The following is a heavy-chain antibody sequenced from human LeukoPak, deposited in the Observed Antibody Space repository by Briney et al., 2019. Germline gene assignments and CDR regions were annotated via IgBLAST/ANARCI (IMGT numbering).Heavy chain of an antibody. CDR3: ARSQYYYDSSGYHDAFDI. CDR1: TGSISSYY. V-gene: IGHV4-59*08. J-gene: IGHJ3*02. D-gene: IGHD3-22*01. Sequence: SETLSLTCTVSTGSISSYYWSWIRQPPGKGLEWIGYIFNSGSTNYNPSLKSRVTISVDTSKNQFSLKLSSVTAADTAVYYCARSQYYYDSSGYHDAFDIWGQGTMVTVSS. CDR2: IFNSGST.